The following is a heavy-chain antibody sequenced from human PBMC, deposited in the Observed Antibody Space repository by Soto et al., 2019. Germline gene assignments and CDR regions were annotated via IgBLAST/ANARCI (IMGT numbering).Heavy chain of an antibody. J-gene: IGHJ4*02. CDR1: GFTFSSYS. V-gene: IGHV3-48*01. D-gene: IGHD5-12*01. CDR2: ISSSSSTI. CDR3: AREVGYFFDY. Sequence: GGSLRLSCAGSGFTFSSYSLNWVRQAPGKGLEWISYISSSSSTIYYADSVKGRFTISRDNAKNSLYLQMISLRAEDTAVYYCAREVGYFFDYWGQETLVTVSS.